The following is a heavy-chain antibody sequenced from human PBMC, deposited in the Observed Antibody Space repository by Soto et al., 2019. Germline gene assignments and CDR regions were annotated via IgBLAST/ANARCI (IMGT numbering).Heavy chain of an antibody. Sequence: QVQLQESGPGLVKPSQTLSLTCTVSGGSISSGGYYWNWIRQHPVKRLEWIGYIYHSGKSYYNPSLKSRVTISVDTSKNQFSLNLSSVTAADTAVYYCARDGLGSYTSSWYWFDPWGQGTLVTVSS. D-gene: IGHD6-13*01. CDR1: GGSISSGGYY. J-gene: IGHJ5*02. CDR2: IYHSGKS. V-gene: IGHV4-31*03. CDR3: ARDGLGSYTSSWYWFDP.